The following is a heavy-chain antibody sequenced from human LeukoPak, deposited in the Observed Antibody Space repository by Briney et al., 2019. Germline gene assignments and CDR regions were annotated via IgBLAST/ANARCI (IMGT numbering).Heavy chain of an antibody. V-gene: IGHV3-48*03. CDR2: IRSGGSPI. D-gene: IGHD2-2*02. CDR1: RFTVSCHE. CDR3: ARGGYCTSTICYMWNAFDL. J-gene: IGHJ3*01. Sequence: GGSLRLSCAASRFTVSCHEMNWLRQAPGKGLEWVSYIRSGGSPIYYADSVRGRFTISRDDAKNSLYLQMNSLRAEDTAVYYCARGGYCTSTICYMWNAFDLWRQGTIVTVSS.